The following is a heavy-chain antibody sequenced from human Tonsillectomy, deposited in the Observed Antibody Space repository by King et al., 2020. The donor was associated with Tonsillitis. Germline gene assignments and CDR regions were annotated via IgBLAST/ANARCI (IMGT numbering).Heavy chain of an antibody. Sequence: VQLVESGGGLVKPGGSLRLSCAASGFTFSSFGMNWVRQAPGKGLEWVSSISSSSSSIYYADSVKGRFTISRDNAKNSLYLQMNSLRAEDTAVYYCARDLADSSGSPPDGMDVWGQGTTVTVSS. CDR1: GFTFSSFG. V-gene: IGHV3-21*04. CDR2: ISSSSSSI. D-gene: IGHD3-22*01. CDR3: ARDLADSSGSPPDGMDV. J-gene: IGHJ6*02.